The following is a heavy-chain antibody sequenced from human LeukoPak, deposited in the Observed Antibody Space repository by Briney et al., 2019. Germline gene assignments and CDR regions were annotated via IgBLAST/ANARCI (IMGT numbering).Heavy chain of an antibody. CDR1: GGSISSYY. Sequence: PSETLSLTCTVSGGSISSYYWSWIRQPPGKGLEWIGYIYYSGSTNYNPSLKSRVTISVDTSKNQFSLKLSSVTAADTAVYYCARDSDHDSGYDAFDIWGQGTMVTVSS. CDR2: IYYSGST. V-gene: IGHV4-59*01. D-gene: IGHD1-26*01. CDR3: ARDSDHDSGYDAFDI. J-gene: IGHJ3*02.